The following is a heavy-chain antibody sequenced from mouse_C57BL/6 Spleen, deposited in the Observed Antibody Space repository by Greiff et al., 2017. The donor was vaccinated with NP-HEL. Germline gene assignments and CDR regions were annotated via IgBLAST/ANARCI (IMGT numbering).Heavy chain of an antibody. Sequence: EVKLQESGGGLVKPGGSLKLSCAASGFTFSSYAMSWVRQTPEKRLEWVATISDGGSYTYYPDNVKGRFTISRDNAKNNLYLQMSHLKSEDTAMYYCALLYGNYGYFDVWGTGTTVTVSS. CDR2: ISDGGSYT. CDR1: GFTFSSYA. V-gene: IGHV5-4*03. CDR3: ALLYGNYGYFDV. D-gene: IGHD2-1*01. J-gene: IGHJ1*03.